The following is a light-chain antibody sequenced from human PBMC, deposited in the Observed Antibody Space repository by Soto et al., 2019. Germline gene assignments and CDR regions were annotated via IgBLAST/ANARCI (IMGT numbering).Light chain of an antibody. CDR3: QQYNSYVLT. J-gene: IGKJ4*01. V-gene: IGKV1-5*03. CDR2: KAS. Sequence: DIQMTQSPSTLSASVGDKVAITCRASQSISSWLAWYQQKPGKVPKLLIYKASSLESGVPSRFSGSGSGTEFTLTISCLQPDDVATYYCQQYNSYVLTFGGGTKVDIK. CDR1: QSISSW.